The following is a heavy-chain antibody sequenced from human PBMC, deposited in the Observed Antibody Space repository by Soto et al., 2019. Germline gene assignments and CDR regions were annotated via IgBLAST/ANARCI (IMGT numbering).Heavy chain of an antibody. CDR2: ISAHNGNT. J-gene: IGHJ4*02. D-gene: IGHD5-18*01. Sequence: QVQLVQSGAEVKKPGASVKVSCKASGYTFTSYSITWVRQAPGQELEWMGWISAHNGNTKYAQKLQGRVTMTTDTSTSTAYMEVRSLRSDDTAVYYCARDTAMALPDAWGQGTLVTVSS. CDR3: ARDTAMALPDA. V-gene: IGHV1-18*01. CDR1: GYTFTSYS.